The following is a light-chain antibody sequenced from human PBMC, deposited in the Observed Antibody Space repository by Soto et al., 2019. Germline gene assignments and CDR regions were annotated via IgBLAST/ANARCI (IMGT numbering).Light chain of an antibody. CDR1: QRVSRN. V-gene: IGKV3-11*01. Sequence: EIVMTQSPATLSVSPGERATLSCRASQRVSRNLAWYQQKPGQAPRLLIYDTSNRATGIPARFSGSGSGTDFTLTISSLEPEDFAVYYCQQRSNWPIITFGQGTKVDIK. CDR3: QQRSNWPIIT. CDR2: DTS. J-gene: IGKJ1*01.